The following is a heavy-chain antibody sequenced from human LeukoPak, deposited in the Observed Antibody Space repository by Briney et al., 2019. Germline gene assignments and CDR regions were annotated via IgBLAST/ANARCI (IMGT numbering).Heavy chain of an antibody. D-gene: IGHD3-9*01. J-gene: IGHJ5*02. CDR1: GYSISSGYY. CDR2: IYHSGST. Sequence: PSETLSLTCTVSGYSISSGYYWGWIRQPPGKGLEWIGSIYHSGSTYYNPSLKSRVTISVDTSKNQFSLKLSSVTAADTAVYYCARVISWDYDILTGYYRHPNWFDPWGQGTLVTVSS. V-gene: IGHV4-38-2*02. CDR3: ARVISWDYDILTGYYRHPNWFDP.